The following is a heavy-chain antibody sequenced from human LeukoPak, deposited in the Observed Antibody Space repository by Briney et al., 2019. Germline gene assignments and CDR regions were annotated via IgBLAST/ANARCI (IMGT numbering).Heavy chain of an antibody. CDR2: INAGNGNT. D-gene: IGHD6-19*01. CDR1: GGTFSSYA. CDR3: ARGYIAVAGFDY. Sequence: ASVKVSCKASGGTFSSYAISWVRQAPGQRLEWMGWINAGNGNTKYSQKFQGRVTITRDTSASTAYMELSSLRSEDTAVYYCARGYIAVAGFDYWGQGTLVTVSS. V-gene: IGHV1-3*01. J-gene: IGHJ4*02.